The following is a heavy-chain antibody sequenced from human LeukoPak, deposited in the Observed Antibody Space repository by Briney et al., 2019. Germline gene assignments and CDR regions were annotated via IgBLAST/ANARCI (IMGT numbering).Heavy chain of an antibody. J-gene: IGHJ4*02. D-gene: IGHD5-24*01. CDR1: GFTVSSNY. Sequence: GGSLRLSCAASGFTVSSNYMSWVRQAPGKGLEWVSVIYSGGSTYYADSVKGRFTISRDNSKNTLYLQMNSLRAEDTAVYYCARDRMTTTPPGLWYWGQGTLVTVSS. CDR3: ARDRMTTTPPGLWY. V-gene: IGHV3-53*01. CDR2: IYSGGST.